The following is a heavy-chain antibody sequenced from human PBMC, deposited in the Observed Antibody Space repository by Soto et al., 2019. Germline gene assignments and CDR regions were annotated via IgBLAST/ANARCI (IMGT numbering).Heavy chain of an antibody. Sequence: QVQLQQWGAGLLKPSETLSLTCAVYGGSFSGYYWSWIRQPPGKGLEWIGEINHSGSTNYNPSLKSRVTISVDTSKNQFSLKLSSVTAADTAVYYCARGGGYCSGGSCSRQGGQRQNDYWGQGTLVTVSS. D-gene: IGHD2-15*01. CDR3: ARGGGYCSGGSCSRQGGQRQNDY. CDR1: GGSFSGYY. V-gene: IGHV4-34*01. CDR2: INHSGST. J-gene: IGHJ4*02.